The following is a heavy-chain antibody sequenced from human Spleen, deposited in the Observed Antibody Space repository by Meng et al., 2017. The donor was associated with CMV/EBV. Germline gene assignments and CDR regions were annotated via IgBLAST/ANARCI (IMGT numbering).Heavy chain of an antibody. CDR1: GFTFSSKS. D-gene: IGHD2-15*01. CDR3: AREIRDGGYYYYFAMDV. J-gene: IGHJ6*02. CDR2: ISSSSSYI. Sequence: GESLKISCAASGFTFSSKSMNWVRQAPGKGLEWVSSISSSSSYIYYADSVKGRFTISRDNAKNSLYLQMNSLRAEDTAVYYCAREIRDGGYYYYFAMDVWGQGTTVTVSS. V-gene: IGHV3-21*01.